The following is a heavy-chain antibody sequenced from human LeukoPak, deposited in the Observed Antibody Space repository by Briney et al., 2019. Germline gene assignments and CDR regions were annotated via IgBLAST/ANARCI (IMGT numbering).Heavy chain of an antibody. D-gene: IGHD3-10*01. CDR1: GFTFSSHS. J-gene: IGHJ6*02. Sequence: GGSLRLSCAASGFTFSSHSMSWVRQAPGKGLEWVSYISGGSSSIYYADSVKGRFTISRDNAKNSLYLQMNSLRDEDTAVYYCAKDGAYGSGRIYYYYGMDVWGQGTTVTVSS. CDR3: AKDGAYGSGRIYYYYGMDV. V-gene: IGHV3-48*02. CDR2: ISGGSSSI.